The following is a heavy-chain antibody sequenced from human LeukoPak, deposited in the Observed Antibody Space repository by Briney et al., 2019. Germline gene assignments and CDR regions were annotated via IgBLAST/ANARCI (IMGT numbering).Heavy chain of an antibody. CDR3: AKDRSGVPPPYNWFDP. J-gene: IGHJ5*02. V-gene: IGHV3-23*01. CDR1: GITLSNYG. D-gene: IGHD3-10*01. CDR2: ISVSGDST. Sequence: GGSLRLSCAVSGITLSNYGMTWVRQAPGKGLEWVSTISVSGDSTFYADSVQGRFTISRDTSKNSLSLHMNSLRAEDTAVYYCAKDRSGVPPPYNWFDPWGQGTLVTVSS.